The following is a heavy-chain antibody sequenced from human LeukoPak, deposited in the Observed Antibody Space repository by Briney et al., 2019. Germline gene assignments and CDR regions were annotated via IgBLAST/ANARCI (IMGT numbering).Heavy chain of an antibody. J-gene: IGHJ4*02. V-gene: IGHV3-23*01. CDR1: GFTFSNYA. CDR3: ASKGSSGSSYYFDY. Sequence: PGGSLRLSCAASGFTFSNYAMNWVPQAPGKGLEWVSAVSTSGGSTYYADSVKGRFTISRDNSKNTLYLQMNSLRADDTAVYYCASKGSSGSSYYFDYWGQGTLVTVSS. CDR2: VSTSGGST. D-gene: IGHD3-10*01.